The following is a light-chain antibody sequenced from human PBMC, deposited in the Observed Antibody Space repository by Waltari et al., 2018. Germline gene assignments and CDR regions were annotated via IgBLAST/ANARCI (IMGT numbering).Light chain of an antibody. Sequence: QSALTQPRSVSGSPGQSVTISCTGTSSYVGGYDSVSWYQQHPGKAPKLMIYDVNKRPSGVPDRLSGSKSGNTAFLTISGLQGEDEADYYCCSFAGSPPYVFGTGTKVTVL. CDR1: SSYVGGYDS. CDR2: DVN. J-gene: IGLJ1*01. CDR3: CSFAGSPPYV. V-gene: IGLV2-11*01.